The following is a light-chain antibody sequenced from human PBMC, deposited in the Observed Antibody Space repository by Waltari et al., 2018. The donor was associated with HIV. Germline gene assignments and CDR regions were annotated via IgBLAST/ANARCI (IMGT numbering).Light chain of an antibody. J-gene: IGLJ3*02. CDR3: CSYAGSYTLWV. Sequence: QSALTQPPSASGSPGQSVTISCTGTSSDVGGYNYVSWYQQHPGKAPKLMIYDVSKRPSGVPDRFSGSKSGNTASLTISGLQAEDEADYYCCSYAGSYTLWVFGGGTKLTVL. V-gene: IGLV2-11*01. CDR2: DVS. CDR1: SSDVGGYNY.